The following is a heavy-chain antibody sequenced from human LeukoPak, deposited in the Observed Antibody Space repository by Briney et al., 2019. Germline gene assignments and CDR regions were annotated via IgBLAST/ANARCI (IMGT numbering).Heavy chain of an antibody. J-gene: IGHJ6*03. CDR2: ITATNSPI. CDR3: ARVSLYHYYMDV. CDR1: GFTFSSYS. V-gene: IGHV3-48*04. Sequence: GGSLRLSCAASGFTFSSYSMNWVRQAPGKGLEWVSYITATNSPIHYTDSVKGRFTISRDNAKNSLYLQMNSLRAEDMAVYYCARVSLYHYYMDVWGKGTTVTVSS.